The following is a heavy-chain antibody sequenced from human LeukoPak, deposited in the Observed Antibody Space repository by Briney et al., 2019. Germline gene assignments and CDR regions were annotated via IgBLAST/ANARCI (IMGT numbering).Heavy chain of an antibody. Sequence: GGTLRLSCAASGFTFSSYGMSWVRQAPGKGLEWVSSIGSDGANTYQTDSVKGRFTTFRDNSKNTLYLQMNSLRVEDTAIYFCAKDYFNFQFLPFDSWGQGTLVAVSS. J-gene: IGHJ4*02. CDR1: GFTFSSYG. CDR3: AKDYFNFQFLPFDS. CDR2: IGSDGANT. V-gene: IGHV3-23*01. D-gene: IGHD3-10*01.